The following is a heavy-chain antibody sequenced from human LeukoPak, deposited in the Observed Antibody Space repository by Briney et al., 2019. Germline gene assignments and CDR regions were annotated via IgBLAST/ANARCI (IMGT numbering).Heavy chain of an antibody. D-gene: IGHD3-22*01. Sequence: SCKASGGTFSSYAMHWVRQAPGKGLEWVAVISYDGSNKYYADSVKGRFTISRDNSKNTLYLQMNSLRAEDTAVYYCASAPMIVVVMSAIQHWGQGTLVTVSS. V-gene: IGHV3-30-3*01. CDR1: GGTFSSYA. CDR2: ISYDGSNK. J-gene: IGHJ1*01. CDR3: ASAPMIVVVMSAIQH.